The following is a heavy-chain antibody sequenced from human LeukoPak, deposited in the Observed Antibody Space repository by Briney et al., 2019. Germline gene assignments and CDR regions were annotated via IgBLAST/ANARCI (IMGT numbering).Heavy chain of an antibody. Sequence: SETLSLTCTVSGGSISSSSYYWGWIRQPPGKGLEWIGYIYYSGSTNYNPSLKSRVTISADTSKNQFPLKLSSVPAADTAVYYCARGYDFWSGYYWNWFDPWGQGTLVTVSS. CDR3: ARGYDFWSGYYWNWFDP. J-gene: IGHJ5*02. V-gene: IGHV4-61*05. D-gene: IGHD3-3*01. CDR1: GGSISSSSYY. CDR2: IYYSGST.